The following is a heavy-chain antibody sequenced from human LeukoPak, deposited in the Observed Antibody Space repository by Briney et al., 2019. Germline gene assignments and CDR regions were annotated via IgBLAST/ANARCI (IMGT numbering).Heavy chain of an antibody. J-gene: IGHJ4*02. D-gene: IGHD1-1*01. CDR1: GYTFTSYD. Sequence: ASVKVSCKASGYTFTSYDINWVRQATGQGLEWMGWMNPNSGNTGYAQKFQGRVTMTRNTSISTAYMELSSLRSEDTAVYYCYLGAETSGGLFDYWGQGTLVTVSS. CDR2: MNPNSGNT. V-gene: IGHV1-8*01. CDR3: YLGAETSGGLFDY.